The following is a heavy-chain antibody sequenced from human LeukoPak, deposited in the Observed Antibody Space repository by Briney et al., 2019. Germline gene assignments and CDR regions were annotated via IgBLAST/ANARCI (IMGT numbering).Heavy chain of an antibody. V-gene: IGHV3-23*01. CDR1: GFTFSSYA. D-gene: IGHD6-13*01. CDR3: AKDGYGAAGTGY. CDR2: ISGSGGST. J-gene: IGHJ4*02. Sequence: GGSLRLPCAVSGFTFSSYAMSWVRQAPGKGLEWVSAISGSGGSTYYADSVKGRFTISRDNSKNTLYLQMNSLRAEDTAVYYCAKDGYGAAGTGYWGQGTLVTVSS.